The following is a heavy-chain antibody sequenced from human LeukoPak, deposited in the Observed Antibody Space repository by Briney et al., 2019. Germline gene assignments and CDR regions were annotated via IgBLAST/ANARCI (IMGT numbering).Heavy chain of an antibody. CDR2: ISSSSSYI. J-gene: IGHJ4*02. CDR1: GFTFSSYE. CDR3: ARRGIAAAGTGGSYFDY. D-gene: IGHD6-13*01. Sequence: GGSLRHSCAVSGFTFSSYEMNWVRQAPGKGLEWVSSISSSSSYIYYADSVKGRFTISRDNAKNSLYLQMNSLRAEDTAVYYCARRGIAAAGTGGSYFDYWGQGTLVTVSS. V-gene: IGHV3-21*01.